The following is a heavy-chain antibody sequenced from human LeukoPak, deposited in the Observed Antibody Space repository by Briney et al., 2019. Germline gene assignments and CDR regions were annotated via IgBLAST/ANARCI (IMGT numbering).Heavy chain of an antibody. Sequence: GGSLRLSCAASGFTFSSYSMNWVRRAPGKGLEWVSSISSSSSYIYYADSVKGRFTISRDNAKNSLYLQMNSLRAEDTAVYYCARAPGAIVARFDYWGQGTLVTVSS. V-gene: IGHV3-21*01. CDR2: ISSSSSYI. CDR1: GFTFSSYS. D-gene: IGHD5-18*01. CDR3: ARAPGAIVARFDY. J-gene: IGHJ4*02.